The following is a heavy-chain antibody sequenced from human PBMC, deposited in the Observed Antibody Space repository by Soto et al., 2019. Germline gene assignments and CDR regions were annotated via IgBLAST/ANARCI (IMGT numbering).Heavy chain of an antibody. V-gene: IGHV3-33*01. Sequence: QVQLVESGGGVVQPGRSLRLSCAASGFTFSSYGMHWVRQAPGKGLEWVAVIWYDGSNKYYADSVKGRFTISRDNSKNTLYLQMNSLRAEDTAVYYCARDFDYGDYHYFDYWGQGTLVTVSS. J-gene: IGHJ4*02. D-gene: IGHD4-17*01. CDR3: ARDFDYGDYHYFDY. CDR1: GFTFSSYG. CDR2: IWYDGSNK.